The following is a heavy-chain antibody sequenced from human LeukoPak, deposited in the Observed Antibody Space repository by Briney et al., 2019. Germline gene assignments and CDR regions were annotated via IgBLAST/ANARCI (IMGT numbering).Heavy chain of an antibody. CDR1: GFTFSSSW. Sequence: GGSLRLSCAASGFTFSSSWMNWVRQAPGKGLVWVAHIKPDGRETYYVDSVKGRFTISRDNAKNSLYLQMSSLRVEDTAVYYCARGGPDGWIHRWPSSPFDYWGQGTLVTVSS. CDR2: IKPDGRET. V-gene: IGHV3-7*01. D-gene: IGHD5-18*01. CDR3: ARGGPDGWIHRWPSSPFDY. J-gene: IGHJ4*02.